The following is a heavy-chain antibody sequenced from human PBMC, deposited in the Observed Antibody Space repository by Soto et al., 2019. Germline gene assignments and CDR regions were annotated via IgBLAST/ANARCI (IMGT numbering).Heavy chain of an antibody. D-gene: IGHD3-9*01. CDR1: GFTFSSYE. CDR2: ISSSGSTI. J-gene: IGHJ5*02. V-gene: IGHV3-48*03. CDR3: ARDGILTGYNWFDP. Sequence: GGSLRLSCAASGFTFSSYEMNWVRQAPGKGLEWVSYISSSGSTIYYADSVKGRFTISRDNAKNSLYLQMNSLRAEDTAVYYCARDGILTGYNWFDPWGQGTLVTVSS.